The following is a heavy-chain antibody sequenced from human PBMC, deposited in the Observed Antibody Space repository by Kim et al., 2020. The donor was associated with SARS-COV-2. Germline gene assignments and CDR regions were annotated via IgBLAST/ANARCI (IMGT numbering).Heavy chain of an antibody. CDR2: INHSGST. CDR3: ARGFPIDI. V-gene: IGHV4-34*01. Sequence: SETLSLTCAVYGGSFSGYYWSWIRQPPGKGLEWIGEINHSGSTNYNPSLKSRVTISADTSKNQFSLKLSSVTAADTAVYYCARGFPIDIWGQGTMVTVSS. J-gene: IGHJ3*02. CDR1: GGSFSGYY.